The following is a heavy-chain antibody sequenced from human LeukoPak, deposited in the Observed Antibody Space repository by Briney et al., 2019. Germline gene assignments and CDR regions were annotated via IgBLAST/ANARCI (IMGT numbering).Heavy chain of an antibody. CDR1: GFTFSSYS. D-gene: IGHD1-26*01. V-gene: IGHV3-48*01. J-gene: IGHJ6*03. Sequence: GGSLRLSCAASGFTFSSYSMNWARQAPGKGLEWVSYITTRSATYYTDSVKGRFTISRDNAKDSVYLQMNSLRADDTAVYYCVRDRNGNYYYMDVWGKGATVTVSS. CDR2: ITTRSAT. CDR3: VRDRNGNYYYMDV.